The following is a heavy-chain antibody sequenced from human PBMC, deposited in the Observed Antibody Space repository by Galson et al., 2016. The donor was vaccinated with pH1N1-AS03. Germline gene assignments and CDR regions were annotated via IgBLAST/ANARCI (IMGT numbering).Heavy chain of an antibody. D-gene: IGHD3-22*01. CDR1: GFTFSNYA. CDR3: AKKFYYDSSGHHLDVADV. J-gene: IGHJ3*01. V-gene: IGHV3-23*01. CDR2: ISGSGGST. Sequence: SLRLSCAASGFTFSNYAMTWVRQAPGKGLEWVSSISGSGGSTNSADSVRDRFSISRENSKNTLFLQMNRLRADDTAVYYCAKKFYYDSSGHHLDVADVWGQGTAVTVSS.